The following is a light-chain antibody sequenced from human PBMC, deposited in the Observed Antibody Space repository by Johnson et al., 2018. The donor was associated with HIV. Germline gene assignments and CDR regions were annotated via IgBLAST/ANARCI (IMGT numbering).Light chain of an antibody. V-gene: IGLV1-51*01. CDR3: GTWVSSLSAYV. J-gene: IGLJ1*01. Sequence: QSVLTQPPSVSAAPGQKVTISCSGSSSDIGNNYVSWYQQLPGTAPKLLIYDNNKRPSGIPDRFSGPKSGPSATLRITLPQTGDEADYYCGTWVSSLSAYVFGTGTKVTVL. CDR1: SSDIGNNY. CDR2: DNN.